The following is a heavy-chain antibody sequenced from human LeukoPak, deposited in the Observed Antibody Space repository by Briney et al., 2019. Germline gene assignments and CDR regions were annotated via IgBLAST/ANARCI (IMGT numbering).Heavy chain of an antibody. CDR3: ARDFLGGYCYFDY. V-gene: IGHV4-31*01. Sequence: SETLSLTCTVSGDSITSRDDYWSWIRQHPGKGLEWIGYIRYSGSPYYNPSLKSPVTISVDTSKNQFSLKLDSVTAADTAVYYCARDFLGGYCYFDYWGQGTPVTVSS. D-gene: IGHD5-12*01. CDR2: IRYSGSP. J-gene: IGHJ4*02. CDR1: GDSITSRDDY.